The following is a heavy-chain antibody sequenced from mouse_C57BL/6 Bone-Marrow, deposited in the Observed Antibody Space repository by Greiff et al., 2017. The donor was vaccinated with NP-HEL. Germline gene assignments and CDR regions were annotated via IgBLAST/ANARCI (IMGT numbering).Heavy chain of an antibody. CDR2: IYPSDSET. V-gene: IGHV1-61*01. CDR3: ARSEYSNYGAWFAY. J-gene: IGHJ3*01. D-gene: IGHD2-5*01. CDR1: GYTFTSYW. Sequence: QVQLQQPGAELVRPGSSVKLSCKASGYTFTSYWMDWVKQRPGQGLEWIGNIYPSDSETHYNQKFKDKATLTVDKSSSTAYMQLSSLTSEDSAVYYCARSEYSNYGAWFAYWGQGTLVTVSA.